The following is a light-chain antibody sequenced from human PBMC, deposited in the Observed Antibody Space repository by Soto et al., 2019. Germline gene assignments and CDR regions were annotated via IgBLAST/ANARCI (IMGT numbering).Light chain of an antibody. Sequence: EVVLTQSPGTLSLSPGERATLSCRASQSISSSYLAWYQQKPGQAPRLLIHGASSRATGIPDRFSGSGSGTVFPLTISRLEPEDCAVYYCQQYGISSHTFGQGTKLEIK. V-gene: IGKV3-20*01. CDR1: QSISSSY. CDR2: GAS. J-gene: IGKJ2*01. CDR3: QQYGISSHT.